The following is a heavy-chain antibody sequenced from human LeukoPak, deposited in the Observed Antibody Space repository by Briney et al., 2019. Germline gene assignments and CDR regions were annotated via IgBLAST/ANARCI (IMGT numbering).Heavy chain of an antibody. CDR1: GGSISSYY. CDR2: IYYSGST. D-gene: IGHD6-19*01. Sequence: SETLSLTCTVSGGSISSYYWSWIRQPPGKGLEWIGYIYYSGSTNYNPSLKSRVTISVDTSKNQFSLKLSSVTAADTAVYYCARGGQWLVMGVIGYFDYWGQGTLVTVSS. V-gene: IGHV4-59*01. J-gene: IGHJ4*02. CDR3: ARGGQWLVMGVIGYFDY.